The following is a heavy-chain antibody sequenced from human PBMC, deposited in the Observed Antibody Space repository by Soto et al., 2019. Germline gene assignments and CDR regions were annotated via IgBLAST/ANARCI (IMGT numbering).Heavy chain of an antibody. D-gene: IGHD6-13*01. V-gene: IGHV1-18*01. CDR2: ISAYNGNT. Sequence: QVQLVQSGAEVKKPGASVKVSCKASGYTFTSYGISWVRQAPGQGLEWMGWISAYNGNTNYAQKLQGRVTMATDTSTSTAYRELWSLRADDTAVYYCAIDLGKQLFDYWGQGTLVTVSS. CDR3: AIDLGKQLFDY. CDR1: GYTFTSYG. J-gene: IGHJ4*02.